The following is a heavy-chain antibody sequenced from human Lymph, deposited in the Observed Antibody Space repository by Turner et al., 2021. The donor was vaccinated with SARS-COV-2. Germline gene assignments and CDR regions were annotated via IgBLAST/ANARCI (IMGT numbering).Heavy chain of an antibody. CDR1: GGSMNNNY. D-gene: IGHD4-17*01. CDR2: IFYRGST. Sequence: QVQLQESGQRLVKPLETLSLTCTVSGGSMNNNYWSWIRQPPGKRLEWIGYIFYRGSTNYNAALKSRVSISLDTTENQFSLMLTSVTAADTAIEYCAGQTVNNGVDPWGQGTLVTVSS. J-gene: IGHJ5*02. CDR3: AGQTVNNGVDP. V-gene: IGHV4-59*01.